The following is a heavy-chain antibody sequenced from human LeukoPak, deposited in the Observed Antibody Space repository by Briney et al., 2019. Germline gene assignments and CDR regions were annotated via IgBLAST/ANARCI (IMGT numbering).Heavy chain of an antibody. Sequence: ASVKVSCKASGYTFTSYYMHWVRQAPGQGLEWMGIINPSGGSTSYAQKFQGRVTMARDTSTSTVYMELSSLRSEDTAVYYCAREGIVGAIDYWGQGTLVTVSS. D-gene: IGHD1-26*01. CDR2: INPSGGST. CDR3: AREGIVGAIDY. J-gene: IGHJ4*02. V-gene: IGHV1-46*01. CDR1: GYTFTSYY.